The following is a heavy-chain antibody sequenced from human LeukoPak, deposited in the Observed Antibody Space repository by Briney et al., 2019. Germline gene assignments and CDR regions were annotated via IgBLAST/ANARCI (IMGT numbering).Heavy chain of an antibody. D-gene: IGHD3-16*01. J-gene: IGHJ6*03. CDR2: ISASGHYT. CDR1: GFTFSNSA. Sequence: GGSLRLSCEASGFTFSNSAMSWVRQAPGKGLEGVSGISASGHYTYNAHSAKGRFTISRDNSKNTLYLQMNSLRAEDTALYFCAKDGSWGDYYFYFYIDVWGKGTTVTVSS. CDR3: AKDGSWGDYYFYFYIDV. V-gene: IGHV3-23*01.